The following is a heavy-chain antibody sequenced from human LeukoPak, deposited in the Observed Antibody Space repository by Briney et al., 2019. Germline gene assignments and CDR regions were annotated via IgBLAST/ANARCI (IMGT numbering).Heavy chain of an antibody. D-gene: IGHD1-26*01. CDR2: ISYDGSDK. CDR3: AKDMRPYSGDRSFLFDQ. CDR1: GFSFSYYG. Sequence: PGGSLRLSCAASGFSFSYYGVHWVRQAPGKGLEWVALISYDGSDKYFADSVKGRFSISRDNSQKTLFLQMNSLISEGTAIYYCAKDMRPYSGDRSFLFDQWGQGTLVIVSS. J-gene: IGHJ4*02. V-gene: IGHV3-30*18.